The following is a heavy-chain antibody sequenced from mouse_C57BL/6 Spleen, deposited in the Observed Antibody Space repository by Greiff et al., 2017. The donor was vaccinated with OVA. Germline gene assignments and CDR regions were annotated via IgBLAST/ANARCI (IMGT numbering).Heavy chain of an antibody. CDR2: IDPSDSYT. Sequence: QVQLQQSGAELVMPGASVKLSCKASGYTFTSYWMHWVKQRPGQGLEWIGEIDPSDSYTNYNQKFKGKSTLTVDKSSSTAYMQLSSLTSEDSAVYYCARRKSGYYFDYWGQGTTLTVSS. D-gene: IGHD3-2*02. CDR3: ARRKSGYYFDY. V-gene: IGHV1-69*01. CDR1: GYTFTSYW. J-gene: IGHJ2*01.